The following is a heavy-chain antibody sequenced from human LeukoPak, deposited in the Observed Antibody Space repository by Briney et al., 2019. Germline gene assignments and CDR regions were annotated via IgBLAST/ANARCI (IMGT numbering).Heavy chain of an antibody. CDR3: ARDLYDVLTGYYVY. Sequence: SGTLSLTCAVSGASISSNNWWSWVRQPPGKELEWIGKIHHSGDTNYNPSLKSRVTVSVDKSKNQFSLKMSSVTAADTAVYYCARDLYDVLTGYYVYWGQGTLVTVSS. V-gene: IGHV4-4*02. CDR1: GASISSNNW. J-gene: IGHJ4*02. CDR2: IHHSGDT. D-gene: IGHD3-9*01.